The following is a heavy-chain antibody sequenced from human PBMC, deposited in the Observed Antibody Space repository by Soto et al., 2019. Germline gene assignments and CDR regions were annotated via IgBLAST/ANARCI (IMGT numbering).Heavy chain of an antibody. CDR1: GFTFSSSG. Sequence: QVQLVESGGGVVQPGRSLRLSCAASGFTFSSSGMHWVRQAPGKGLEWVAVIWYDGSNKYYADSVKGRFTISRDISKSTLYLQMNSLRAEDTAVYYCARDRGNYDYYYYSGMDVWGQGTTVTVSS. CDR2: IWYDGSNK. CDR3: ARDRGNYDYYYYSGMDV. J-gene: IGHJ6*02. V-gene: IGHV3-33*01. D-gene: IGHD4-4*01.